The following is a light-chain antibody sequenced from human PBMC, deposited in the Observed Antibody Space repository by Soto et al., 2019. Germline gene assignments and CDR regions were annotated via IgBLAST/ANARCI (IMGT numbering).Light chain of an antibody. CDR1: RTDGDGHDY. Sequence: QSYLTQPASVSGSPGQSIAISCIGVRTDGDGHDYVSWYQQHPGQAPQLIIYDVYNRPSGVSDRFSGSKSGDTASLFISGLQAEDEADYFCTSYTASSPFYVFGAGTKVTV. CDR2: DVY. CDR3: TSYTASSPFYV. V-gene: IGLV2-14*03. J-gene: IGLJ1*01.